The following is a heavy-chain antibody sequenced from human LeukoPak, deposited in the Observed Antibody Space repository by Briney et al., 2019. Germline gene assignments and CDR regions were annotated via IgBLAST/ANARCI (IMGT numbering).Heavy chain of an antibody. J-gene: IGHJ5*02. Sequence: GGSLRLSCAASGFTFSSYSMNWVRQAPGKGLEWVSSISSSSSYIYYADSVKGRFTISRDNAKNSLYLQMNSLRAEDTAVYYCAREKPPHSSSSGGWFDPWGQGTLVTVSS. CDR1: GFTFSSYS. CDR3: AREKPPHSSSSGGWFDP. D-gene: IGHD6-6*01. V-gene: IGHV3-21*01. CDR2: ISSSSSYI.